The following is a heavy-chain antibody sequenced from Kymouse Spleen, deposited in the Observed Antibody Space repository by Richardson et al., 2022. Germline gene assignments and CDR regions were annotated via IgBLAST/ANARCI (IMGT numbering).Heavy chain of an antibody. V-gene: IGHV4-34*01. CDR2: INHSGST. D-gene: IGHD1-7*01. CDR3: ARRYNWNYGGWFDP. CDR1: GGSFSGYY. Sequence: QVQLQQWGAGLLKPSETLSLTCAVYGGSFSGYYWSWIRQPPGKGLEWIGEINHSGSTNYNPSLKSRVTISVDTSKNQFSLKLSSVTAADTAVYYCARRYNWNYGGWFDPWGQGTLVTVSS. J-gene: IGHJ5*02.